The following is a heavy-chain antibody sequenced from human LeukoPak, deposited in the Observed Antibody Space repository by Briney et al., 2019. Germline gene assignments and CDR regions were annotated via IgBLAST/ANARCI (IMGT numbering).Heavy chain of an antibody. J-gene: IGHJ4*02. CDR1: GGSISSYY. CDR2: IYHSGTT. Sequence: SETLSLTCTVSGGSISSYYWSWIRQPPGKGLEWIGSIYHSGTTYYNPSLKSRVTISVDTSKNQFSLKLNSVTAADTALYYCTKSTSGSLRGFDYWGQGTLVTVSS. D-gene: IGHD5-12*01. CDR3: TKSTSGSLRGFDY. V-gene: IGHV4-59*04.